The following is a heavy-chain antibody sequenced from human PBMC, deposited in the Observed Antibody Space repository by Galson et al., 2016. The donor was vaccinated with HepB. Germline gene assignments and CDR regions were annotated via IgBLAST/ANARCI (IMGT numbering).Heavy chain of an antibody. D-gene: IGHD6-13*01. Sequence: SLRLSCAASGFTVSTNYMSWVRQAPGKGLEWVSVIYSSGSTYYAASVKGRFTFSRDNPKNTVYLQMNSLRAEDTAVYYCAREAIAAAGTHDAFDIWGQGTMVTVCS. CDR3: AREAIAAAGTHDAFDI. CDR2: IYSSGST. CDR1: GFTVSTNY. J-gene: IGHJ3*02. V-gene: IGHV3-53*01.